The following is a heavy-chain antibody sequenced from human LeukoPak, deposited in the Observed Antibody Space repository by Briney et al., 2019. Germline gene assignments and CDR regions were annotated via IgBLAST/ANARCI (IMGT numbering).Heavy chain of an antibody. V-gene: IGHV3-21*01. CDR1: GFTLSSYS. D-gene: IGHD5-24*01. CDR3: ARDPRSRDGYNRDY. Sequence: GGALRLSFAASGFTLSSYSMNWVRPTPGKGVEGGSSISSSSSYIYYADSVKGRFTISRDNAKNSLYLQMNSLRAEDTAVYYCARDPRSRDGYNRDYWGQGTLVTVSS. J-gene: IGHJ4*02. CDR2: ISSSSSYI.